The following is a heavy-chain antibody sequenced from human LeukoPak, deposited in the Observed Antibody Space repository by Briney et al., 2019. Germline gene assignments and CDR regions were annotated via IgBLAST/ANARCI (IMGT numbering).Heavy chain of an antibody. D-gene: IGHD1-26*01. CDR2: IWYDGSNK. CDR1: GFTFSSYG. Sequence: GGSLRLSCAASGFTFSSYGMHWVRQAPGKGLEWVAVIWYDGSNKYYADSVKGRFTISRDNSKNTLYLLMNSLRAEDTAVYFCAKDTDYAGSPQFDYWGQGTLVTVPS. J-gene: IGHJ4*02. V-gene: IGHV3-33*06. CDR3: AKDTDYAGSPQFDY.